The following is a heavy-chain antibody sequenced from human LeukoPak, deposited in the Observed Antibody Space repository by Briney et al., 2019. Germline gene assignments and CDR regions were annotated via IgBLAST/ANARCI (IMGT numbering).Heavy chain of an antibody. V-gene: IGHV4-61*08. J-gene: IGHJ4*02. CDR1: GASVSSSGYY. CDR2: IYHSGST. D-gene: IGHD6-13*01. Sequence: SETLSLTCTVSGASVSSSGYYWSWIRQPPGKGPEWIGYIYHSGSTNYNPSLKSRVTISVDTSKNQFSLKLTSMTAADTAVYYCGRETIAATGTSVFFDYWGQGTLVTVSS. CDR3: GRETIAATGTSVFFDY.